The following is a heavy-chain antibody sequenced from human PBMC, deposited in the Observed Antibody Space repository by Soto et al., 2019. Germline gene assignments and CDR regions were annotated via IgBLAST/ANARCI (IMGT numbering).Heavy chain of an antibody. D-gene: IGHD3-22*01. CDR1: GGTFSNYA. J-gene: IGHJ1*01. CDR3: ASRGARDYYDTSGYG. CDR2: IIPIFGTT. V-gene: IGHV1-69*12. Sequence: QVQLVQSGAEVKKPGSSVKVSCKASGGTFSNYALSWVRQAPGQGLEWRGDIIPIFGTTNNAQKFQGRVTSTADEATSKAYMELSSLRSEDTAVYYCASRGARDYYDTSGYGWGQGTLVTVSS.